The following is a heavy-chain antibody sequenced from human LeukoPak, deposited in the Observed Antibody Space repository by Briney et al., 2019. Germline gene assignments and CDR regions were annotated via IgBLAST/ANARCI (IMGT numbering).Heavy chain of an antibody. D-gene: IGHD4-23*01. J-gene: IGHJ6*02. CDR2: IYTSGST. CDR3: AREVVTGHYYYYYGMDV. Sequence: SQNLSLTCTLSGGSISSGSYYWSWIRQPAGKGLEWIGRIYTSGSTNYNPSLKSRVTISVDTSKNQFSLKLSSVTAADTAVYYCAREVVTGHYYYYYGMDVWGQGTTVTVSS. CDR1: GGSISSGSYY. V-gene: IGHV4-61*02.